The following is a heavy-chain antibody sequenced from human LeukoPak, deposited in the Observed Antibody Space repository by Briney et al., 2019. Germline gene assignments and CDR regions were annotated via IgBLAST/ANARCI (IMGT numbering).Heavy chain of an antibody. Sequence: GGSVSLLCTAAGFLFSICAVNWVRQAPGKGREGVSVIFGNGAATNYADSVKGRFTISRANSKNTLYLQMNSLRAEDTAVYYCAKDRIPDGFYSVDYWGQGALVTVSS. CDR1: GFLFSICA. V-gene: IGHV3-23*01. CDR2: IFGNGAAT. CDR3: AKDRIPDGFYSVDY. J-gene: IGHJ4*02. D-gene: IGHD3-3*01.